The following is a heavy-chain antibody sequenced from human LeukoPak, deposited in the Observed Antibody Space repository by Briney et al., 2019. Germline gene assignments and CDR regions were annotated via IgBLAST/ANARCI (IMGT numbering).Heavy chain of an antibody. CDR3: ARHPRLLWFGEFHYMDV. CDR1: GASISSSSYY. D-gene: IGHD3-10*01. CDR2: IYYSGST. J-gene: IGHJ6*03. V-gene: IGHV4-39*01. Sequence: PSETLSLTCTVSGASISSSSYYWGWIRQPPGKGLEWIGSIYYSGSTYFNPSLKSRVTISVDTSKNQFSLKLSSVTAADTAVYYCARHPRLLWFGEFHYMDVWGKGTTVIISS.